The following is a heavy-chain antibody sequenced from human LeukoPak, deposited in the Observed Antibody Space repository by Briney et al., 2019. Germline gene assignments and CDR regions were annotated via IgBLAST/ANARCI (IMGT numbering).Heavy chain of an antibody. D-gene: IGHD3-10*01. Sequence: SETRSLTCTVSGGSISSYYWSWIRQPPGKGLEWSGYIYYSGSTNYNPSLKSRVTISVDTSKNQFSLKLSSVTAADTAVYYCARDVLRFGELFTPDWGQGTLVTVSS. V-gene: IGHV4-59*01. CDR2: IYYSGST. J-gene: IGHJ4*02. CDR1: GGSISSYY. CDR3: ARDVLRFGELFTPD.